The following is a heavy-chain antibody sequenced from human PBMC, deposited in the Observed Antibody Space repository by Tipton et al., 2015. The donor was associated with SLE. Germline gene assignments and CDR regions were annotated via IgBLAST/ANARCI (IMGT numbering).Heavy chain of an antibody. Sequence: TLSLTCTVSGVSISSYFWTWIRQPPGKGLEWFGFIDNTGRTSYNPSVKSRVTISIDTSKNQFSLKLASVTAADTAVYYCARDRMVVNYWGQGALVSVSS. D-gene: IGHD2-15*01. V-gene: IGHV4-59*01. J-gene: IGHJ4*02. CDR2: IDNTGRT. CDR3: ARDRMVVNY. CDR1: GVSISSYF.